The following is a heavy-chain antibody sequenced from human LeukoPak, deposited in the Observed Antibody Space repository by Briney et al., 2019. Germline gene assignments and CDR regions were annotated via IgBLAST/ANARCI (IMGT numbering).Heavy chain of an antibody. CDR1: GGTFSSYA. Sequence: GSSVKVSCKASGGTFSSYAISWLRQAPGQGLEWMGGIIPIFGTANYAQKFQGRVTITTDESTSTAYMELSSLRSEDTAVYYCARAPYCSGGSCYSRTFDYWGQGTLVTVSS. V-gene: IGHV1-69*05. CDR3: ARAPYCSGGSCYSRTFDY. CDR2: IIPIFGTA. J-gene: IGHJ4*02. D-gene: IGHD2-15*01.